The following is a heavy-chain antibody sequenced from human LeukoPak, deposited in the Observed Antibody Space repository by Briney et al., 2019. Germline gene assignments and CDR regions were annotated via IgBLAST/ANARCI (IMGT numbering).Heavy chain of an antibody. J-gene: IGHJ4*02. D-gene: IGHD3-22*01. Sequence: SVKGRFTISRDNAKNSLFLQMNSLRAEDTAVYYCARELMGLTTVVVVSPIDYWGQGTLVTVSS. CDR3: ARELMGLTTVVVVSPIDY. V-gene: IGHV3-21*01.